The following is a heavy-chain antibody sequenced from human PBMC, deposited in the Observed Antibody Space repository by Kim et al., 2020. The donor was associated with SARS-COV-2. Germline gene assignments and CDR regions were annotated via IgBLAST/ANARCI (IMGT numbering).Heavy chain of an antibody. J-gene: IGHJ4*02. CDR2: IWYDGSNK. CDR1: GFTFSSYA. D-gene: IGHD3-16*01. CDR3: ARVAPGDYV. Sequence: GGSLRLSCAASGFTFSSYAMHWVRQAPGKGLEWVAVIWYDGSNKYYADSVKGRFTISRDNSKNMLYLQMNSLRAEDTAVYYCARVAPGDYVWGQGALVTVFS. V-gene: IGHV3-33*01.